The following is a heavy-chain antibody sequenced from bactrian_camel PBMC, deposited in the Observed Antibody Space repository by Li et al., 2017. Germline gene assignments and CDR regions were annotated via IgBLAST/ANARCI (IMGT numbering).Heavy chain of an antibody. J-gene: IGHJ4*01. CDR2: IDMEGDT. CDR3: AAESTDGNCFFHGGYRY. CDR1: GYSASTYC. D-gene: IGHD6*01. Sequence: HVQLVESGGGLVQPGGSLKLSCAASGYSASTYCMAWFRQAPGKEREGVAAIDMEGDTSYADSVKGRFTISQDKATNTLHLQMNSLQPEDTAMYYCAAESTDGNCFFHGGYRYWGQGTQVTVS. V-gene: IGHV3S26*01.